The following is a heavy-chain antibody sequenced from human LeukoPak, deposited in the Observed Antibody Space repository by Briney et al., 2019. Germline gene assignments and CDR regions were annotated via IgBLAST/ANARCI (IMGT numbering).Heavy chain of an antibody. CDR3: ARESSQLRWTKDY. Sequence: GGSLRLSCAASGFTVSSNYMSWVRQAPGKGLEWVSVIYSGGSTYYADSVKGRFTISRDNSKNTLYLQMNSLRAEDTAVYHCARESSQLRWTKDYWGQGTLVTVSS. J-gene: IGHJ4*02. CDR1: GFTVSSNY. CDR2: IYSGGST. V-gene: IGHV3-66*02. D-gene: IGHD4-23*01.